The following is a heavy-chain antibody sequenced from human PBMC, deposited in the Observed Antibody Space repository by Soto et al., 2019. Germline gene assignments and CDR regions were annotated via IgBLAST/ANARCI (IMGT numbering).Heavy chain of an antibody. CDR3: ANVRYADYTHYLAGL. CDR1: RFTFSTYT. V-gene: IGHV3-23*02. D-gene: IGHD4-4*01. CDR2: ISGTIGSVRDP. J-gene: IGHJ4*02. Sequence: GGSLRLSCVTSRFTFSTYTMTWVRGFPGKGLGWVSVISGTIGSVRDPYYGDPLQGPFTLATDDPRRTLYFHVTSLRADRTPIDYCANVRYADYTHYLAGLWGPRT.